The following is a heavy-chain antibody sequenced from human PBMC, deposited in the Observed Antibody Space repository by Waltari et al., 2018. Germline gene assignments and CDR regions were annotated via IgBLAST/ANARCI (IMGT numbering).Heavy chain of an antibody. V-gene: IGHV3-30-3*01. Sequence: QVQLVESGGGVVQPGRSLRLSCAASGFTFSSYAMHWVRQAPGKGLEWVAVISYDGSNKYHADSVKGRFTISRDNSKNTLYLQMNSLRAEDTAVYYCARLPENSGSDFDYWGQGTLVTVSS. CDR3: ARLPENSGSDFDY. CDR2: ISYDGSNK. CDR1: GFTFSSYA. J-gene: IGHJ4*02. D-gene: IGHD1-26*01.